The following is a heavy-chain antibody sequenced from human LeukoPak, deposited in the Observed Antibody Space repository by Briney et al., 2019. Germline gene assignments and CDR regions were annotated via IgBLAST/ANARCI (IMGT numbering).Heavy chain of an antibody. D-gene: IGHD3-3*01. CDR2: INHSGST. CDR3: ARELGFWILWGSNWFDP. J-gene: IGHJ5*02. CDR1: GGSFSGYY. V-gene: IGHV4-34*01. Sequence: PSETLSLTCAVYGGSFSGYYWSWIRQPPGKGLEWIGEINHSGSTNYNPSLKSRVTISVDTSKNQFSLKLSSVTAADTAVYYCARELGFWILWGSNWFDPWGQGTLVTVSS.